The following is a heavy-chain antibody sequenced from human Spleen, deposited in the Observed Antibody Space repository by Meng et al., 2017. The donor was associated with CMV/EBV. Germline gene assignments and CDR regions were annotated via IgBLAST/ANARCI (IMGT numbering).Heavy chain of an antibody. CDR1: AYTFTGYY. J-gene: IGHJ4*02. V-gene: IGHV1-2*02. D-gene: IGHD6-13*01. CDR2: SNPNSGGT. CDR3: ASTGYSSSWPAY. Sequence: ASVKVSCKASAYTFTGYYKHWVRQAPGQGLEWMRWSNPNSGGTNYAQKFQGRVTMTRDTSISTAYMELSRLRSDDTAVYYCASTGYSSSWPAYWGQGTLVTVSS.